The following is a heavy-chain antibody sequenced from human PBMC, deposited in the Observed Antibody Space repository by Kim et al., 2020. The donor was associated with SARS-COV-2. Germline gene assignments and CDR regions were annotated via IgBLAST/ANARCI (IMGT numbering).Heavy chain of an antibody. CDR1: GFTFSSYS. J-gene: IGHJ4*02. D-gene: IGHD3-10*01. V-gene: IGHV3-21*01. CDR3: ARNMLWFGELVRRPPVDS. CDR2: ISSNSSYI. Sequence: GGSLRLSCAASGFTFSSYSMNWVRQAPGKGLEWVSSISSNSSYIYYADSWKGRFTISRDNAKNSLYLQMNRLRAEDTAMYYFARNMLWFGELVRRPPVDSWGPGTPVTVSS.